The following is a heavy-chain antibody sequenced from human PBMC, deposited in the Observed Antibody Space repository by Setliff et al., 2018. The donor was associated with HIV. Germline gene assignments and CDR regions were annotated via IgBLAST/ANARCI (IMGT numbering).Heavy chain of an antibody. CDR3: AKDLYSNPYYFDN. J-gene: IGHJ4*02. Sequence: GGSLRLSCTASRFTFTSYSMHWVRQAPGKGLEWVAVISHDGSIKYYADSVKGRFTISRDNSKNTLNLQMNSLRAEDSAIYFCAKDLYSNPYYFDNWGQGTLVTVSS. CDR1: RFTFTSYS. CDR2: ISHDGSIK. D-gene: IGHD4-4*01. V-gene: IGHV3-30*04.